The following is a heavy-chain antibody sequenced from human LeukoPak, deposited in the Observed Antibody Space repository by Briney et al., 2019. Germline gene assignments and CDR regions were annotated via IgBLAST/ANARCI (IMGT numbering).Heavy chain of an antibody. CDR2: IYHSGST. J-gene: IGHJ4*02. Sequence: SETLSLTCAVSGYSISSGYYWGWIRQPPGKGLEWIGSIYHSGSTYYNPSLKSRVTISVDTSKNQFSLKLSSVAAADTAVYYCARRVVSASFDYWGQGTLVTVSS. CDR3: ARRVVSASFDY. V-gene: IGHV4-38-2*01. CDR1: GYSISSGYY. D-gene: IGHD4-23*01.